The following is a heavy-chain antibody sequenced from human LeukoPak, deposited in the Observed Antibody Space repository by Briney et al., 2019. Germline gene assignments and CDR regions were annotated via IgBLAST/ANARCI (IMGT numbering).Heavy chain of an antibody. J-gene: IGHJ6*02. D-gene: IGHD2-2*01. V-gene: IGHV1-69*04. CDR3: ARDHGPLTVVVPDPHYYYGMDV. Sequence: GSSVKVSCKASGGTFSSYAISWVRQAPGQGLEWMGRIIPILGIANYAQKFQGRVTITADKSTSTAYMELSSLRSEDTAVYYCARDHGPLTVVVPDPHYYYGMDVWGQGTTVTVSS. CDR1: GGTFSSYA. CDR2: IIPILGIA.